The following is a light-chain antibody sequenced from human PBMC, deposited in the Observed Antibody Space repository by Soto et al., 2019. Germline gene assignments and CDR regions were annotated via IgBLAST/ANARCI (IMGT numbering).Light chain of an antibody. J-gene: IGKJ4*01. Sequence: EIVLTQSPGTLSMSPGERATLSCRASQSVSNNYLAWYQQKPGQAPRLLIYGASNRATGIPDRFSGSGSGTDFTLTISRLEPEDFAVYYCQQCTNWPLRTFGGGTKVDI. CDR2: GAS. CDR1: QSVSNNY. CDR3: QQCTNWPLRT. V-gene: IGKV3D-20*02.